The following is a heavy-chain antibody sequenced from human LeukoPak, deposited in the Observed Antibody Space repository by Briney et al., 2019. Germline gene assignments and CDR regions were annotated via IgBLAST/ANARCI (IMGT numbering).Heavy chain of an antibody. V-gene: IGHV3-30-3*01. Sequence: GESLRLSCAASGFTFSAFAMHWARQAPGKGLEWVAAISYDASNKYYAVSVRGRFTISRDNSRNTLFLQMNSLRADDTAVYYCASNRWGVVPFDYWGQGTLVTVSS. J-gene: IGHJ4*02. D-gene: IGHD3-16*01. CDR3: ASNRWGVVPFDY. CDR1: GFTFSAFA. CDR2: ISYDASNK.